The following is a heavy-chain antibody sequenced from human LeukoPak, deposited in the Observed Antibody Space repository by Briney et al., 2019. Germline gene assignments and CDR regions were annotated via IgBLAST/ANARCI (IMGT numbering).Heavy chain of an antibody. J-gene: IGHJ3*02. CDR2: ISSSGSTI. Sequence: GGSLRLSCAASGFTFSDYYMSWIRQAPGKGLEWVSYISSSGSTIYYADSVKGRFTISRDNDKNSLYLQMKSLRAEDTAVYYCARVQSFYDSSGYYEGHAFDIWGQGTMVTVSS. V-gene: IGHV3-11*01. D-gene: IGHD3-22*01. CDR3: ARVQSFYDSSGYYEGHAFDI. CDR1: GFTFSDYY.